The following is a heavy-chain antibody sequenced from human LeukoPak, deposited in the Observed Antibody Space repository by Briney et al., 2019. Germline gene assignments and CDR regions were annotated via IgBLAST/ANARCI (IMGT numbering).Heavy chain of an antibody. Sequence: SETLSLTCTVSGGSISSGDYYWSWIRQPPGKGLEWIGYIYYSGSTYYNPSLKSRVTMSVDTSKNQFSLKLSSVTAVDTAVYYCARSLVATTGAFDIWGQGTMVTVSS. CDR3: ARSLVATTGAFDI. V-gene: IGHV4-61*08. J-gene: IGHJ3*02. D-gene: IGHD5-12*01. CDR2: IYYSGST. CDR1: GGSISSGDYY.